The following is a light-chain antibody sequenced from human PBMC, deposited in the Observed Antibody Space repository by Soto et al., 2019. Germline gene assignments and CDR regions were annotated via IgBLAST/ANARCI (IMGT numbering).Light chain of an antibody. J-gene: IGKJ4*01. CDR3: QQYNTYSSLT. Sequence: DIQMTQYPSTLYASVGDRVTITCRASQSISSWLAWYQQKLGRAPRLLIYDASSLESGVPSRFSGSGYGTEFTLTISSLKPDDFATYYCQQYNTYSSLTFGGGTKVDI. CDR1: QSISSW. CDR2: DAS. V-gene: IGKV1-5*01.